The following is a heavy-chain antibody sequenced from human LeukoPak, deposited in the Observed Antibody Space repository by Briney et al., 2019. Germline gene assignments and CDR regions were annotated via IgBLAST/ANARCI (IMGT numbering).Heavy chain of an antibody. CDR2: ISYDGSNK. CDR1: GFTFSSYG. CDR3: AKVLSSGWSTNCFDY. J-gene: IGHJ4*02. V-gene: IGHV3-30*18. Sequence: GRSLRLSCAASGFTFSSYGMHWVRQAPGKGLEWVAVISYDGSNKYYADSVKGRFTISRDNSKNTLYLQMNSLRAEDTAVYYCAKVLSSGWSTNCFDYWGQGTLVTVSS. D-gene: IGHD6-19*01.